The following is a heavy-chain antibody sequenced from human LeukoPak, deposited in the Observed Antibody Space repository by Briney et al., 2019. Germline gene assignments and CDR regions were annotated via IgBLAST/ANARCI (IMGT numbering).Heavy chain of an antibody. Sequence: ASVRVPCKASGYTFTGYDINWVRQATGQGLEWMGWMNPDTGDTGYAQNFQGRVSMTRDTSIDTAYMELSGLTSEDTAVYFCTRGSISGSSRDYWGQGTLVTVSS. CDR3: TRGSISGSSRDY. J-gene: IGHJ4*02. V-gene: IGHV1-8*02. CDR2: MNPDTGDT. CDR1: GYTFTGYD. D-gene: IGHD1-26*01.